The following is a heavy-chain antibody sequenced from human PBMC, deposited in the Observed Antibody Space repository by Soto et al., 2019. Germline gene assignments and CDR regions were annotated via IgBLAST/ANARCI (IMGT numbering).Heavy chain of an antibody. D-gene: IGHD3-16*01. J-gene: IGHJ4*01. CDR3: ASHRGNTFGPYDD. Sequence: ETLSLTCAVSGASISSGNWWSWVRQSPGKGLEWIGEIYHSGSTNHNPSLKSRVIISVDKSRNQFSLKLSSVTAADTAVYFCASHRGNTFGPYDDWGQGTQVTVSS. V-gene: IGHV4-4*01. CDR1: GASISSGNW. CDR2: IYHSGST.